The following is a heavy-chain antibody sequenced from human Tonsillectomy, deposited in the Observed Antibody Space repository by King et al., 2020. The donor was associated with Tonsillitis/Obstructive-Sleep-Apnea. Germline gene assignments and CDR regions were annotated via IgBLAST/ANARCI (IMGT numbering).Heavy chain of an antibody. CDR1: GGSISSYY. D-gene: IGHD6-13*01. Sequence: VQLQESGPGLVKPSETLSLTCTVSGGSISSYYWSWIRQSAGKGLEWIGLIDTSGNTNYNPSLKTRVTMSVDTSKNQFSLKLSSVTAADTAVYYCARDLSSSPYNWFDPWGQGILVTVSS. CDR3: ARDLSSSPYNWFDP. CDR2: IDTSGNT. V-gene: IGHV4-4*07. J-gene: IGHJ5*02.